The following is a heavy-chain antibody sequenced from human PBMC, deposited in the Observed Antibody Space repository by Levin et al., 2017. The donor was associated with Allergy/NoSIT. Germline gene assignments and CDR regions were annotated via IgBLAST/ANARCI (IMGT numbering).Heavy chain of an antibody. CDR2: ISYDGSNK. Sequence: GGSLRLSCAASGFTFSSYAMHWVRQAPGKGLEWVAVISYDGSNKYYADSVKGRFTISRDNSKNTLYLQMNSLRAEDTAVYYCARDPRRLYYDSSGYYYDPIYYFDYWGQGTLVTVSS. D-gene: IGHD3-22*01. V-gene: IGHV3-30-3*01. CDR1: GFTFSSYA. J-gene: IGHJ4*02. CDR3: ARDPRRLYYDSSGYYYDPIYYFDY.